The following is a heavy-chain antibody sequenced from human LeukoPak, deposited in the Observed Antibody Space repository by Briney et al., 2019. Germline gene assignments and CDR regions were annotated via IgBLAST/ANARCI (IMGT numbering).Heavy chain of an antibody. Sequence: GGSLRLSCAASGFPFSSYAMSWVRQAPGKGLEWVANITQDGSEKYYVDSVKGRFTISRDNAKNSLYLQMNSLRAEDTAVYYCAREILGGFNPGAYWGQGTLVTVSS. CDR3: AREILGGFNPGAY. CDR1: GFPFSSYA. V-gene: IGHV3-7*05. CDR2: ITQDGSEK. J-gene: IGHJ4*02. D-gene: IGHD1-14*01.